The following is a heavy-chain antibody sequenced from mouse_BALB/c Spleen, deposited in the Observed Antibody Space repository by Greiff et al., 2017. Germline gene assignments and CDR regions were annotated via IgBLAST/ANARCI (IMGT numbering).Heavy chain of an antibody. J-gene: IGHJ3*01. CDR3: ARSNWDGAWFAY. V-gene: IGHV5-17*02. D-gene: IGHD4-1*01. Sequence: VQLKESGGGLVQPGGSRKLSCAASGFTFSSFGMHWVRQAPEKGLEWVAYISSGSSTIYYADTVKGRFTISRDNPKNTLFLQMTSLRSEDTAMYYCARSNWDGAWFAYWGQGTLVTVSA. CDR1: GFTFSSFG. CDR2: ISSGSSTI.